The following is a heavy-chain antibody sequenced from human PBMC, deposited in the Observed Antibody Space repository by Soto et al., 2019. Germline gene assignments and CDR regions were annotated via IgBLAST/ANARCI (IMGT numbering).Heavy chain of an antibody. D-gene: IGHD6-19*01. J-gene: IGHJ4*01. V-gene: IGHV2-5*02. CDR1: GFSLPTSGEY. Sequence: DSRAEPVTHTQTLPLTYTFPGFSLPTSGEYVAWIPQAPGKALEWLALIYWDDDKRYSPSLKSRLTITKDTSKHQVVLTMTNMYPVDTATYSCAHSIGSGCRDYWGGETLGTVSS. CDR2: IYWDDDK. CDR3: AHSIGSGCRDY.